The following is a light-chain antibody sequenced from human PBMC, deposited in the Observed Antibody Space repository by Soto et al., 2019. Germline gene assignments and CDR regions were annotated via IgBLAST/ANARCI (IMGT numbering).Light chain of an antibody. CDR2: GAS. J-gene: IGKJ1*01. CDR1: QSVSNT. Sequence: EIVMTQSPATLSVSPGERATLSCRASQSVSNTLAWYQQKAGQAPRLLIYGASTRATGIPVRFSGSGSGTEFALTISSLQSEDFAVYCCQQYNSWPLWTFGEGNKVEIK. CDR3: QQYNSWPLWT. V-gene: IGKV3-15*01.